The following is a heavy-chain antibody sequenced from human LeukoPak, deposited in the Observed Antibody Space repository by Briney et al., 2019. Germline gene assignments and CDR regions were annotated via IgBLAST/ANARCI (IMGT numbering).Heavy chain of an antibody. D-gene: IGHD3-16*01. J-gene: IGHJ6*03. CDR3: TRETSQKGAHYMDV. Sequence: SETLSLTCTVSGGSISSYYWSWIRQPPGKGLEWIGYIYHSGSTNYDPSLKSRVTISVDTSKNQFSLKLSSVTAADTAVYYCTRETSQKGAHYMDVWGKGTTVTISS. V-gene: IGHV4-59*01. CDR1: GGSISSYY. CDR2: IYHSGST.